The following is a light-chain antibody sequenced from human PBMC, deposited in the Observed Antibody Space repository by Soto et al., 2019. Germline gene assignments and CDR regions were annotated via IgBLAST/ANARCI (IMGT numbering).Light chain of an antibody. Sequence: DIVLTQSPATLSLSPGERATLSCRASQSISNSLAWYQQKPGQAPRLIINEASSRATGIPDRFSGSGSGTDFTLTISRLEPEDFAVYYCQQYGSSPRTFGQGTRLEIK. J-gene: IGKJ5*01. V-gene: IGKV3-20*01. CDR2: EAS. CDR3: QQYGSSPRT. CDR1: QSISNS.